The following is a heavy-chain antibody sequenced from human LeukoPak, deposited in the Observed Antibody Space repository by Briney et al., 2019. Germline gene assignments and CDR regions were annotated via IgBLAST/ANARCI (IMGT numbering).Heavy chain of an antibody. V-gene: IGHV3-30*03. J-gene: IGHJ4*02. CDR1: GFTFSSYG. Sequence: PGGSLRLSCAASGFTFSSYGMHWARQAPGKGLEWVAVISYDGSNQYYADSVKGRFTISRDNSKNTLFLQMNSLRAEDTALYYCAIVGPGYWGQGTLVTVSS. CDR3: AIVGPGY. D-gene: IGHD2-15*01. CDR2: ISYDGSNQ.